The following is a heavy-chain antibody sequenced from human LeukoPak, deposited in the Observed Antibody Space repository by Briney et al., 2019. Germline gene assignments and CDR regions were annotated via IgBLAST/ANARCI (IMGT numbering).Heavy chain of an antibody. CDR1: GGTFSSYA. D-gene: IGHD5-18*01. CDR3: ARGDRSYGYLSYYLDY. CDR2: IIPIFGTA. V-gene: IGHV1-69*13. Sequence: ASVKVSCKASGGTFSSYAISWVRQAPGQGLEWMGGIIPIFGTANYAQKFQGRVTITADESTSTAYMELSSLRSEDTAVYYCARGDRSYGYLSYYLDYWGQGTLVTVSS. J-gene: IGHJ4*02.